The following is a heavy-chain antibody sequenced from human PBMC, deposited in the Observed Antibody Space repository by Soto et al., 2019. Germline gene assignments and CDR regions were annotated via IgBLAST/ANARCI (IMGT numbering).Heavy chain of an antibody. Sequence: GSLRLSCAASGFTFSSYGMHWVRQAPGKGLEWVAVIWYDGNNKYYADSVKGRFTISRDNSKNTLYLQMNSLRAEDTAVYYCAKDRWNYSPVGSGMDVWGQGTTVTVSS. CDR1: GFTFSSYG. D-gene: IGHD1-7*01. J-gene: IGHJ6*02. CDR2: IWYDGNNK. CDR3: AKDRWNYSPVGSGMDV. V-gene: IGHV3-33*06.